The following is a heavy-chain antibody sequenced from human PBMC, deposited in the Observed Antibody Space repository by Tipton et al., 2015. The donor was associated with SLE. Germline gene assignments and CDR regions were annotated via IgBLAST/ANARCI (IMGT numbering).Heavy chain of an antibody. CDR1: GGSVSSSGYY. J-gene: IGHJ6*02. Sequence: TLSLTCTVSGGSVSSSGYYWGWIRQPPGKGLEWIGYVYYTGSANSNPSLKSRVTISVDTSKNQFSLRLSSVTAADTAAYYCVRAGGYDYYYSGMDVWGQGTTVTVSS. D-gene: IGHD5-12*01. CDR3: VRAGGYDYYYSGMDV. CDR2: VYYTGSA. V-gene: IGHV4-61*08.